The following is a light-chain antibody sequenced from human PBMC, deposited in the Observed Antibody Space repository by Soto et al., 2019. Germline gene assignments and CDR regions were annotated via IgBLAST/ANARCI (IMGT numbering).Light chain of an antibody. Sequence: QSALTQPASVSGSPGQSITVSCTGTSNDVGAYKYVSWYQQYPGKAPKLMIYDVSNRPSGVSSRFSGSKSGNTTSLTISGLQAEDEADYYCSSYTSSNTLILGGGTKLTVL. CDR1: SNDVGAYKY. J-gene: IGLJ2*01. CDR3: SSYTSSNTLI. V-gene: IGLV2-14*01. CDR2: DVS.